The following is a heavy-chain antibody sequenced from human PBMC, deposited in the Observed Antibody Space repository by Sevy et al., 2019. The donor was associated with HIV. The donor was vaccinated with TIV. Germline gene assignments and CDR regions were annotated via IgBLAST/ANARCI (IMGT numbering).Heavy chain of an antibody. CDR1: GFIFNTYA. J-gene: IGHJ4*02. D-gene: IGHD2-15*01. V-gene: IGHV3-30-3*01. Sequence: GGSLRLSCAASGFIFNTYAMHWVRQAPGKGLEWVAVISYDGIKKYYADSVKGRFTISRDNSRNTLDLQMNSLRSEDTALYYCASTGYCTGGSCYSPFGYWGQGTLVTVSS. CDR3: ASTGYCTGGSCYSPFGY. CDR2: ISYDGIKK.